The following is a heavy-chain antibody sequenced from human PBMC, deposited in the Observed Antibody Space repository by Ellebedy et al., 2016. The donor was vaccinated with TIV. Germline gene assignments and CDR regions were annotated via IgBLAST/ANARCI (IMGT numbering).Heavy chain of an antibody. CDR3: ARAPPTVTTGYYFDY. J-gene: IGHJ4*02. V-gene: IGHV1-69*13. CDR1: GGTFSSYA. D-gene: IGHD4-17*01. Sequence: SVKVSXKASGGTFSSYAISWVRQAPGQGLEWMGGILPIFVKANYAQKFQGRVTITADASTSTAYMELSNLRAEDTAVYYCARAPPTVTTGYYFDYWGQGTLVTVSS. CDR2: ILPIFVKA.